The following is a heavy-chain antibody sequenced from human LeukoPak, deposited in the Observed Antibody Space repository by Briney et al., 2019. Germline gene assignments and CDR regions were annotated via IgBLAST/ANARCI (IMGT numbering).Heavy chain of an antibody. CDR2: ISSSGSTI. CDR3: ARDLMVREVIRSGWFDP. Sequence: PGGSLRLSCAASGFTFSDYYMSWIRQAPGKGLEWVSYISSSGSTIYYADSVKGRFTISRDNAKNSLYLQMNSLRAGDTAVYYCARDLMVREVIRSGWFDPWGQGTLVTVSS. CDR1: GFTFSDYY. V-gene: IGHV3-11*01. D-gene: IGHD3-10*01. J-gene: IGHJ5*02.